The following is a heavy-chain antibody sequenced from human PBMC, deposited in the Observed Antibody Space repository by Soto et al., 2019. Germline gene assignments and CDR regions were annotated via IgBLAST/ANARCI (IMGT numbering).Heavy chain of an antibody. V-gene: IGHV3-53*01. J-gene: IGHJ1*01. CDR1: GFYINNNY. CDR2: IYSGGST. Sequence: PGGSLRLSCAASGFYINNNYLSWVRQAPGKGLEWVSFIYSGGSTYYADSVTGRFTISRDISKNTLFLQMNSLRAEDTAVYYCASGCDIIGTDPAYFYTRGQRNLLPVSS. CDR3: ASGCDIIGTDPAYFYT. D-gene: IGHD2-15*01.